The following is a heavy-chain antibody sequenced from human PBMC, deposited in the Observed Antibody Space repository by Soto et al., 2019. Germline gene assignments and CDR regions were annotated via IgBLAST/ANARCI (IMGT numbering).Heavy chain of an antibody. Sequence: SVSLSRAASGFIFSSYGMHRVRQAPGKGLEWVAVIWYDGSNKYYADSVRGRFTISRDNSKNTLYLQMNSLRAEDTAVYYCATEASYYYDSSGYYYGGYFDYCGQLPLITVSS. CDR3: ATEASYYYDSSGYYYGGYFDY. J-gene: IGHJ4*02. V-gene: IGHV3-33*01. D-gene: IGHD3-22*01. CDR2: IWYDGSNK. CDR1: GFIFSSYG.